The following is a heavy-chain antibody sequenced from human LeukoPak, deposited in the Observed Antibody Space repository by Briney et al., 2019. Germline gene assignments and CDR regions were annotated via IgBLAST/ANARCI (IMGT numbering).Heavy chain of an antibody. J-gene: IGHJ4*02. V-gene: IGHV3-30*03. Sequence: GGSLRLSCAASGFTFSNYGMHWVRQAPGKGLEWVALISHAGSNEYYAASVKGRFTISRDNSNNKFYLQMNSLRPEDTAVYYCARGGAPAVYFDYWGQGALVTVSS. D-gene: IGHD1-26*01. CDR1: GFTFSNYG. CDR3: ARGGAPAVYFDY. CDR2: ISHAGSNE.